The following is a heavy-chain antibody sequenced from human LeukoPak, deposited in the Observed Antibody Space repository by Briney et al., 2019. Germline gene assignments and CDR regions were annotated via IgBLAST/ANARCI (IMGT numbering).Heavy chain of an antibody. V-gene: IGHV1-3*01. J-gene: IGHJ4*02. CDR1: GYTFTDYY. CDR3: ARFMVRGVIPPDY. Sequence: EASVKVSCKASGYTFTDYYIHWVRQAPGQRLEWMGWINAGNGNTKYSQKFQGRVTITRDTSASTAYMELSSLRSEDTAVYYCARFMVRGVIPPDYWGQGTLVTVPS. CDR2: INAGNGNT. D-gene: IGHD3-10*01.